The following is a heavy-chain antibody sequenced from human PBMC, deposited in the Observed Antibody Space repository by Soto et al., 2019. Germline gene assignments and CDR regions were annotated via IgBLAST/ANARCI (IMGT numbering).Heavy chain of an antibody. J-gene: IGHJ4*02. D-gene: IGHD2-2*01. CDR1: GFTFAHFG. Sequence: EVQLLESGGGLEQPGNSLRLSCAASGFTFAHFGMSWIRQVPGKGLEWVSMISPTGDATYYADAVKGRFTISRDNSDNTLHLQMDSLRAEDTAVYYRQRDPRMPLDSWGQGALVTVSS. CDR3: QRDPRMPLDS. CDR2: ISPTGDAT. V-gene: IGHV3-23*01.